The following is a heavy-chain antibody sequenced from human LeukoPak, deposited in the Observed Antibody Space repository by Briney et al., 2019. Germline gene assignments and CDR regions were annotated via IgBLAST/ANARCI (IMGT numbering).Heavy chain of an antibody. Sequence: PSETLSLTCTVSGGSSSSYSWSWIRQPPRKGLEWIAYMYYSGSTSYNPSLKSRVTMSIDRSKNQVSLSLTSVTAADTAVYYCARLHGAKSYYNGMDVWGQGTTVTVSS. V-gene: IGHV4-59*01. CDR1: GGSSSSYS. CDR3: ARLHGAKSYYNGMDV. D-gene: IGHD4-17*01. CDR2: MYYSGST. J-gene: IGHJ6*02.